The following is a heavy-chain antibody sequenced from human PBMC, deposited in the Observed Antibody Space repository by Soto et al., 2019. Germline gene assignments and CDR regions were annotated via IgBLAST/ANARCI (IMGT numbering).Heavy chain of an antibody. CDR3: AKDRRAGGNSAFYFDF. V-gene: IGHV3-23*01. CDR2: ISATGGGT. CDR1: GFNFSNYA. J-gene: IGHJ4*02. D-gene: IGHD3-16*01. Sequence: PGGSLRLSCAASGFNFSNYAMSWVRQAPGKGLEWVSLISATGGGTYYADSVKGRFTISRDNSHNTLYLQVHSLTAEDTAVYYCAKDRRAGGNSAFYFDFWGQGAQVNVSS.